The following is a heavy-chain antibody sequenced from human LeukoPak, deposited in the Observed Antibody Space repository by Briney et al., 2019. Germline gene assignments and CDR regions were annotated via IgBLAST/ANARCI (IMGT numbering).Heavy chain of an antibody. D-gene: IGHD2-15*01. CDR1: GYTLTELS. Sequence: ASVKVSCKVSGYTLTELSMHWVRQAPGQGLEWMGIINPSGGSTSYAQKFQGRVTMTRDTSTSTVYMELSSLRSEDTAVYYCARDYCSGGSCYSNAFDIWGQGTMVTVSS. CDR2: INPSGGST. CDR3: ARDYCSGGSCYSNAFDI. V-gene: IGHV1-46*01. J-gene: IGHJ3*02.